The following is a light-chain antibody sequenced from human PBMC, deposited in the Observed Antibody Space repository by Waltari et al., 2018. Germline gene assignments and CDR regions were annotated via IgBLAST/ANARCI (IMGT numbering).Light chain of an antibody. CDR2: EDD. CDR1: SGSIGRNY. Sequence: FMLTQPHSVSESPGKTVTISCTRNSGSIGRNYVHWYHQRPGGAPTIVIFEDDQRPSGVPVRFSGSIDSASNSASLTLSGLEIEDEGDYYCQSYDGVIWVFGGGTRLTVL. CDR3: QSYDGVIWV. J-gene: IGLJ3*02. V-gene: IGLV6-57*04.